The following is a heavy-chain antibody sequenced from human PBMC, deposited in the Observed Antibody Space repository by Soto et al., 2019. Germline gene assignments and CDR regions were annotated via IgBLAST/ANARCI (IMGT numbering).Heavy chain of an antibody. CDR1: GYTFTSYD. CDR2: MNPNSANT. Sequence: QVQLVQSGAEVKKPGASVKVSCKASGYTFTSYDINWVRQATGQELEWMGWMNPNSANTGYAQKFQGRVTMTRNTTIRTVYMELSSLSSEDRGVYSCEREGVWGMDVWGQGTTVTVSS. V-gene: IGHV1-8*01. D-gene: IGHD3-16*01. J-gene: IGHJ6*01. CDR3: EREGVWGMDV.